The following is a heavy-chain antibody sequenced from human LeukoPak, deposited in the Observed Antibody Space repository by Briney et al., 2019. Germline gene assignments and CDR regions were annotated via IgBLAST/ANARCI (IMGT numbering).Heavy chain of an antibody. J-gene: IGHJ4*02. CDR1: GFTFSGYW. D-gene: IGHD2/OR15-2a*01. Sequence: GGSLRLSCAASGFTFSGYWMTWVRQAPGKGLEWVSAISGSGGSTYYADSVKGRFTISRDNSKNTLYLQMNSLRAEYTAVYYCAKDPTWRRCCFDYWGQGTLVTVSS. CDR3: AKDPTWRRCCFDY. CDR2: ISGSGGST. V-gene: IGHV3-23*01.